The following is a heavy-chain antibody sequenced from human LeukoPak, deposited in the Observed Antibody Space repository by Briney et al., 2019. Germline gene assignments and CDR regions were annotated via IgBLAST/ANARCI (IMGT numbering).Heavy chain of an antibody. CDR1: GGSISSSSYY. CDR3: AAGICSSTSCYTRGAFDI. D-gene: IGHD2-2*02. CDR2: IYYSGST. J-gene: IGHJ3*02. Sequence: PSETLSLTCTVSGGSISSSSYYWGWIRQPPGKGLEWIGSIYYSGSTYYNPSLKSRVTISVDTSKNQFSLKLSSVTAADTAVYYCAAGICSSTSCYTRGAFDIWGQGTMVTVSS. V-gene: IGHV4-39*01.